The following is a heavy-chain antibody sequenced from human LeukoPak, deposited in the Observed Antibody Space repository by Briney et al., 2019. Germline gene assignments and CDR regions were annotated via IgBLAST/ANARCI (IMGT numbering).Heavy chain of an antibody. Sequence: TSETLSLTCAVYGGSLSGYYWSWLRQPPGEGVEWIGEINHSGTTNYNTSLVSRVTLSIDTSKNQFSMRLSSVTAADTGVYYCASSRGYSSSLWYYYMDVWGKGTTVTVSS. CDR3: ASSRGYSSSLWYYYMDV. CDR1: GGSLSGYY. D-gene: IGHD6-13*01. V-gene: IGHV4-34*01. CDR2: INHSGTT. J-gene: IGHJ6*03.